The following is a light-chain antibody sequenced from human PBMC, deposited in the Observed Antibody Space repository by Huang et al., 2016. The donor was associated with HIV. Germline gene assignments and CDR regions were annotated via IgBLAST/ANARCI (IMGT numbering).Light chain of an antibody. V-gene: IGKV3-11*01. J-gene: IGKJ5*01. CDR1: QSVSTS. CDR2: DAS. Sequence: DIVLTQSPATLSLSPGERATLSCRASQSVSTSLAWYQQKPGQAPRLLIFDASKRTTDVPARFSGSGSGTDFTLTISSLEPEDFAVYYCQQRSNWPPEVTFGQGTRLEMK. CDR3: QQRSNWPPEVT.